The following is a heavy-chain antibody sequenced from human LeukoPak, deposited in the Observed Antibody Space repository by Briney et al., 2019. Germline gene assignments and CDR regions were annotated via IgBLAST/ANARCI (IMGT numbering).Heavy chain of an antibody. CDR2: IYYSGST. V-gene: IGHV4-30-4*08. D-gene: IGHD3-3*01. CDR3: ASLFLEWLLHDY. Sequence: SQTLSLTCTVSGGSISSGDYYWSWIRQPPGKGLEWIGYIYYSGSTYYNPSLKRRVTISVDTSKNQFSLKLSSVTAADTAVYYCASLFLEWLLHDYWGQGTLVTVSS. J-gene: IGHJ4*02. CDR1: GGSISSGDYY.